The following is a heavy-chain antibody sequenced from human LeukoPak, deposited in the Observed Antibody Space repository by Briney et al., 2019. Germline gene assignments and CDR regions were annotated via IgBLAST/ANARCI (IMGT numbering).Heavy chain of an antibody. V-gene: IGHV3-21*01. D-gene: IGHD2-2*01. CDR2: ISSGGSYI. CDR1: GFTFSDYA. J-gene: IGHJ4*02. CDR3: ARGPALYCTSSSCLDGVD. Sequence: GGSLRLSCAATGFTFSDYAMNWVRQAPGKGLEWVSSISSGGSYISYADSVKGRFTVSRDNAKDSLFLQMRSLRDEDTAVYYCARGPALYCTSSSCLDGVDWGQGTLVSVSS.